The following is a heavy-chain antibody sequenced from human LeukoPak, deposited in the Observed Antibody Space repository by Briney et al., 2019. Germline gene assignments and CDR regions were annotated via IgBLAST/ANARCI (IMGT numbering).Heavy chain of an antibody. CDR1: GGSMSNYH. Sequence: SETLSLSCTVSGGSMSNYHWTWIRQPPGEGLEWIGRTYTNGHTNYSPSLRSRVTMSVDTSKNQFSLKVRFVTAADTAVYFCARDHVVVGSTTSFFDYWGQGILVTVSS. CDR3: ARDHVVVGSTTSFFDY. V-gene: IGHV4-4*07. J-gene: IGHJ4*02. CDR2: TYTNGHT. D-gene: IGHD3-22*01.